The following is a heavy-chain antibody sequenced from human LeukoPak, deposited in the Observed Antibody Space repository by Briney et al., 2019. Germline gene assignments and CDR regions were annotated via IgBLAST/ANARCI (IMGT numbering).Heavy chain of an antibody. V-gene: IGHV4-39*01. D-gene: IGHD3-22*01. J-gene: IGHJ4*02. CDR1: GDSIGSGPYY. CDR3: ARRDNSDSSGYFDH. Sequence: SETPSLTCSVSGDSIGSGPYYWSWICQSPGKGLEWIGTIYYTRNTYYNSSLKSRVTISIDTSKNQFSPKLSSVTAADTAIYYCARRDNSDSSGYFDHWGQGTLVTVSS. CDR2: IYYTRNT.